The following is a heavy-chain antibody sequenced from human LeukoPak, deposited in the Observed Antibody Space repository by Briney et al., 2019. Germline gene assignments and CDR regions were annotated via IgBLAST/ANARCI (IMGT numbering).Heavy chain of an antibody. J-gene: IGHJ5*02. CDR2: LYYSGST. CDR1: GGSISGYY. V-gene: IGHV4-59*01. CDR3: ARDEDSAYGSGSYLS. Sequence: SETLSLTCTVSGGSISGYYWSWIRQPPGKGLEWIGYLYYSGSTNYSPPLKSRVTISVDTSKIQFSLKLSSVTAADTAVYCCARDEDSAYGSGSYLSWGQGTLVTVSS. D-gene: IGHD3-10*01.